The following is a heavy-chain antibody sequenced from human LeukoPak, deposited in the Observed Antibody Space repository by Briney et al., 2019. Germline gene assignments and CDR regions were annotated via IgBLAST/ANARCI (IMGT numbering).Heavy chain of an antibody. CDR3: ARHSSSSRGWFDP. J-gene: IGHJ5*02. CDR2: IYHSGST. CDR1: GGSISSYY. V-gene: IGHV4-59*01. Sequence: PSETLSLTCTVSGGSISSYYWTWIRQPPGKGLEWIGYIYHSGSTNYNPSLKSRVTILVDTSKNQFSLKVSSVTAADTAVYYCARHSSSSRGWFDPWGQGTLVTVSS. D-gene: IGHD6-6*01.